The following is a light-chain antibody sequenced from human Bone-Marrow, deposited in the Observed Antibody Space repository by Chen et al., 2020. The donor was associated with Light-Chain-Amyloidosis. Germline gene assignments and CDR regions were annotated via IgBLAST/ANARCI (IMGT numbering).Light chain of an antibody. Sequence: SYELTQPPSVSVSPGQTARITCSGDVLANRYSRWFQQKPGQAPVLVIYKDTERPSGIHERFSGSSSGTIVTLTITGAQVEDEADYYCYSAADNNLWVFGGGTKLTVL. CDR3: YSAADNNLWV. CDR2: KDT. V-gene: IGLV3-27*01. CDR1: VLANRY. J-gene: IGLJ3*02.